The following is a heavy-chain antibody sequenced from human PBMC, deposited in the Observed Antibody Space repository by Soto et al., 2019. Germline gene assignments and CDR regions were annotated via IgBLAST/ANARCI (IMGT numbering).Heavy chain of an antibody. D-gene: IGHD3-22*01. J-gene: IGHJ5*02. V-gene: IGHV4-39*01. Sequence: SETLSFTCIVSGGSIARGGYYWGWIRKPPGKGLEWIGSNYYNGSTYYNPSLKSRVAMSVDTSKNQFSLKVRSVTAADTAIYSCARKCYYYDSAGFYGWFDPWGQGALVTVSS. CDR3: ARKCYYYDSAGFYGWFDP. CDR1: GGSIARGGYY. CDR2: NYYNGST.